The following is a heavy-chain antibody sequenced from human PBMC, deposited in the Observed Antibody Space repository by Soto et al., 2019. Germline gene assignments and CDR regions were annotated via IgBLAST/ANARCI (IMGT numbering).Heavy chain of an antibody. CDR3: ARDLKVAAAGTGYYYYGMDV. D-gene: IGHD6-13*01. J-gene: IGHJ6*02. Sequence: EVQLVESGGGLVKPGGSLRLSCEASGFNFSSYGMNWVRQAPGKGLEWVSSISRSSSNIYYVDSVKGRFTISRDNAKNSLYLQMNSLRAEDTAVYYCARDLKVAAAGTGYYYYGMDVWGQGTTVTVSS. CDR1: GFNFSSYG. V-gene: IGHV3-21*01. CDR2: ISRSSSNI.